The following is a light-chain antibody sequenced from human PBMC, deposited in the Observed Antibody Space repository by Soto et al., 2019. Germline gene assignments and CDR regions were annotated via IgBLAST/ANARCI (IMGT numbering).Light chain of an antibody. V-gene: IGKV3-20*01. J-gene: IGKJ1*01. Sequence: EVVLTQSPGTLSLSPGERATLSCRASQSVSNNFLAWYQQKAGQAPRLLIYEAAKRATGTPDRFSGSGSGTDFTLTISRLEPEDFAVYYCQQYSISPRAFGQGTKVEIK. CDR1: QSVSNNF. CDR3: QQYSISPRA. CDR2: EAA.